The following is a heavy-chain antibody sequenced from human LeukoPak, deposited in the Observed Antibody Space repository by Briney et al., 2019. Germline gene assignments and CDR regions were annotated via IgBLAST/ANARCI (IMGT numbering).Heavy chain of an antibody. CDR3: ARLEYSSSSGPFDY. V-gene: IGHV4-59*01. Sequence: SETLSLTCTVSGGSISSYYWSWIRQPPGKGLEWIGYIYYSGSTNYNPSPKSRVTISVDTSKNQFSLKLSSVTAADTAVYYCARLEYSSSSGPFDYWGQGTLVTVSS. CDR1: GGSISSYY. J-gene: IGHJ4*02. CDR2: IYYSGST. D-gene: IGHD6-6*01.